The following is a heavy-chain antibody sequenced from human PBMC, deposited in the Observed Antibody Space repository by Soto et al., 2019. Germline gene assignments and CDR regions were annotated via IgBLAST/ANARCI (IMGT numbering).Heavy chain of an antibody. V-gene: IGHV4-39*01. CDR1: GASISSPSYY. CDR2: IYYSGTT. J-gene: IGHJ4*02. D-gene: IGHD6-19*01. Sequence: SETLSLTCTVSGASISSPSYYWGWIRLSPGKGLEWLGSIYYSGTTHYNPSLKSRVSLSVDTSNMQFSLNLASVTAADTAVYFCVRQPNRPMAGADWGQGALVTSPQ. CDR3: VRQPNRPMAGAD.